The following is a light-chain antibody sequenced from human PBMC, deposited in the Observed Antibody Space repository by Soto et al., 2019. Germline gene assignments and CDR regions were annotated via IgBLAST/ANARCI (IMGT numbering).Light chain of an antibody. J-gene: IGKJ1*01. CDR1: HSVSSK. V-gene: IGKV3-15*01. CDR2: GTS. Sequence: EIVMTQSPATLSVSVGERATLSCRASHSVSSKLAWYQQKPGQAPRLLIYGTSTRATGIPARFSGSGSGTEFTLTISSLQSEDFAVYYCQQYNNWPRTFGQGTKVEIK. CDR3: QQYNNWPRT.